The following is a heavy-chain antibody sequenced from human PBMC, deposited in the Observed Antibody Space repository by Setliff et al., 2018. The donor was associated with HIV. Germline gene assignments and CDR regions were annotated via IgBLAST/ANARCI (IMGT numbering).Heavy chain of an antibody. Sequence: SETLSLTCTVSGGSISSSSYYWGWIRQPPGKGLEWIGSIYYSGSTYYNPSLKSPVTISVDTSKNQFSLKLSSVTAADTAVYYCARLYYLVGNWFDPWGQGTLVTVSS. CDR2: IYYSGST. V-gene: IGHV4-39*01. CDR1: GGSISSSSYY. J-gene: IGHJ5*02. CDR3: ARLYYLVGNWFDP. D-gene: IGHD2-2*01.